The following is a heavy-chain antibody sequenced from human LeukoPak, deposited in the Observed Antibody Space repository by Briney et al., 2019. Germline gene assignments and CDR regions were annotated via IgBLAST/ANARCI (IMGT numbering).Heavy chain of an antibody. CDR3: ATVLGWFDP. CDR1: GFTFSDYG. J-gene: IGHJ5*02. Sequence: PGGTLRLSCAASGFTFSDYGMSWVRQAPGKGLEWVSTIRGSGGSTYYADSVKGRFTISRDNSKNTMNLQMNSLRAEDTAVYYCATVLGWFDPWGQGTLVTVSS. V-gene: IGHV3-23*01. CDR2: IRGSGGST.